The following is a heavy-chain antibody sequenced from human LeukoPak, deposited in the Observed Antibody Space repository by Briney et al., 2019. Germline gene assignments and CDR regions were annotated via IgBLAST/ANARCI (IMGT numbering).Heavy chain of an antibody. CDR2: VSDSRDV. CDR3: TRDGLHTAHFDY. Sequence: PGGSLRLSCAVSGFTFSTYTMNWVRQAPAKGLEWVSTVSDSRDVHYSDSVKGRFTISRDNARNSLYLQMNSLRDEDTAVYYCTRDGLHTAHFDYWGQGTLVTVSS. CDR1: GFTFSTYT. J-gene: IGHJ4*02. D-gene: IGHD5-18*01. V-gene: IGHV3-48*02.